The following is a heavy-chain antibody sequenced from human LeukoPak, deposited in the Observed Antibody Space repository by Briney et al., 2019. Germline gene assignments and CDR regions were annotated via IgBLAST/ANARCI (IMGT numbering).Heavy chain of an antibody. CDR2: ISVYNGNT. CDR1: GYTFTSSG. CDR3: AREVDYYYYGMDV. Sequence: ASVKVSCKASGYTFTSSGVSWVRQAPGQGLEWMGWISVYNGNTNYAQKLQGRVTITADKSTSTAYMELSSLRSEDTAVYYCAREVDYYYYGMDVRGQGTTVTVSS. V-gene: IGHV1-18*01. D-gene: IGHD5-12*01. J-gene: IGHJ6*02.